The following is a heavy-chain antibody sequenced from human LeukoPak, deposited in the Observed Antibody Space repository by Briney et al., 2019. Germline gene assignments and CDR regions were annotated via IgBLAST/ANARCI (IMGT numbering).Heavy chain of an antibody. CDR1: GYTFTGYY. Sequence: GASVKVSCKASGYTFTGYYMHWVRQAPGQGLEWMGWINPNSGGTNYAQKFQGWVTMTRDTSISTAYMELSRLRSDDTAVYYCARAGISQTSITIFGVVTQQYYYYYGMDVWGQGTTVTVSS. D-gene: IGHD3-3*01. CDR2: INPNSGGT. CDR3: ARAGISQTSITIFGVVTQQYYYYYGMDV. J-gene: IGHJ6*02. V-gene: IGHV1-2*04.